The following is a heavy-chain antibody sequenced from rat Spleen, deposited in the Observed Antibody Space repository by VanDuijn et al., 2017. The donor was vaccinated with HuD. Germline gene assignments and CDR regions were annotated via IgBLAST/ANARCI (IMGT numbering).Heavy chain of an antibody. CDR1: GFTFSRYW. D-gene: IGHD4-3*01. CDR3: AVAGYGY. CDR2: ISNAGGST. Sequence: EVQLVESGGGLVQPGRSLKLSCVASGFTFSRYWMYWVRQAPGKGLEWVSSISNAGGSTYYRDSVKGRFTISRDNAKSTLYLQMNSLRSEDTATYYCAVAGYGYWGQGVMVTVSS. V-gene: IGHV5-58*01. J-gene: IGHJ2*01.